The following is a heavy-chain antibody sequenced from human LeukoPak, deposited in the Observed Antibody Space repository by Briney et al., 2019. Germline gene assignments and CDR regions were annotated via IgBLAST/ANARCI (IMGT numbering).Heavy chain of an antibody. Sequence: PGGSVRLSRLACVFTLSHFELNWVRPAPGRGRAWVSLITCRGSSTYYADSVKGRFTPSSDNANNSLYLHMSSLGAEDMAVYYCARMGCDDLWDSPEIPLDYWGQGTLVTVSS. J-gene: IGHJ4*02. CDR3: ARMGCDDLWDSPEIPLDY. CDR2: ITCRGSST. D-gene: IGHD3-16*01. CDR1: VFTLSHFE. V-gene: IGHV3-48*03.